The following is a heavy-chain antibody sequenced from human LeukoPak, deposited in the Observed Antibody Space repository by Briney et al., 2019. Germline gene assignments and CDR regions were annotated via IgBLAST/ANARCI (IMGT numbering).Heavy chain of an antibody. CDR1: GFTVSSNY. V-gene: IGHV3-53*01. Sequence: GGSLRLSCAASGFTVSSNYMSWVRQAPGKGLEWVSVIYSGGSTYYADSVKGRFTISRDNAKNSLYLQMNSLRAEDTAVYYCAELGITMIGGVWGKGTTVTIST. CDR3: AELGITMIGGV. D-gene: IGHD3-10*02. J-gene: IGHJ6*04. CDR2: IYSGGST.